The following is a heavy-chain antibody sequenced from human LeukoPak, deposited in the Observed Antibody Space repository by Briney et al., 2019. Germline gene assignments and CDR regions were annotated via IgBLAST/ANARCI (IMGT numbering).Heavy chain of an antibody. CDR1: GGSISSGDYY. D-gene: IGHD3-22*01. CDR3: ARLYYDSSGHY. V-gene: IGHV4-61*08. CDR2: IYYSGST. Sequence: SETLSLTCTVSGGSISSGDYYCSWIRQPPGKGLEWIGYIYYSGSTNYNPSLKSRVTISVDTSKNQFSLKLSSVTAADTAVYYCARLYYDSSGHYWGQGTLVTVSS. J-gene: IGHJ4*02.